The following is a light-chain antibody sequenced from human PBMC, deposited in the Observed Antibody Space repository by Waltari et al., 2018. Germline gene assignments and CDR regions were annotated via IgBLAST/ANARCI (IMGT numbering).Light chain of an antibody. CDR1: QGINKE. CDR2: AAS. CDR3: QQDYSTPWT. J-gene: IGKJ1*01. Sequence: DIQMTQSTSSLSETVGDRATVSCRASQGINKELSWYQQKPGKAPTHLIYAASSLQTGVSSRFSGSGSGTDFTLTISSLQPEDIATYYCQQDYSTPWTFGQGTKVEIK. V-gene: IGKV1-17*01.